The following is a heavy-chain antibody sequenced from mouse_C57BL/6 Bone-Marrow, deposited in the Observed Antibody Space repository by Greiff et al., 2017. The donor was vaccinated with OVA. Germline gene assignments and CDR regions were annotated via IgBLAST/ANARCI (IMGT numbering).Heavy chain of an antibody. CDR3: ARVTTVVAYYWYFDV. V-gene: IGHV5-4*03. CDR2: ISDGGSYT. CDR1: GFTFSSYA. J-gene: IGHJ1*03. Sequence: EVMLVESGGGLVKPGGSLKLSCAASGFTFSSYAMSWVRQTPEKRLEWVATISDGGSYTYYPDNVKGRFTISRDNAKNNLYLQMSHLKSEHTAMDYCARVTTVVAYYWYFDVWGTGTTVTVAS. D-gene: IGHD1-1*01.